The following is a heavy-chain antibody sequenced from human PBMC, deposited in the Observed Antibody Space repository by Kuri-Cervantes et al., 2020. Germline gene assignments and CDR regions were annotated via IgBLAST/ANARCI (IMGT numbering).Heavy chain of an antibody. CDR2: IYHSGST. J-gene: IGHJ6*03. Sequence: SETLSLTCAVFGGSISSGGYSWSWIRQPPGKGLEWIGYIYHSGSTYYNPSLKSRVTISVDRSKNQFSLKLSSVTAADTAVYYCAREHFTTTVTTSYYYYMDVWGKGTTVTVSS. D-gene: IGHD4-17*01. CDR3: AREHFTTTVTTSYYYYMDV. V-gene: IGHV4-30-2*01. CDR1: GGSISSGGYS.